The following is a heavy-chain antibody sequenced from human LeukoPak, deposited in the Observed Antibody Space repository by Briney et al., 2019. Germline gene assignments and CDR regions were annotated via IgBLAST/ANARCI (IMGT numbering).Heavy chain of an antibody. J-gene: IGHJ4*02. CDR1: GFTFSSYA. V-gene: IGHV3-23*01. CDR3: AKWVTIFGVVTRYYFDY. Sequence: GGSLRLSCAASGFTFSSYAMSWVRQAPGKGLEWVSAISGSGGSTYYADSVKGRFTISRDNSKNTLYLQMNSLRAEDTAVYYCAKWVTIFGVVTRYYFDYWGQGTLVTVSS. D-gene: IGHD3-3*01. CDR2: ISGSGGST.